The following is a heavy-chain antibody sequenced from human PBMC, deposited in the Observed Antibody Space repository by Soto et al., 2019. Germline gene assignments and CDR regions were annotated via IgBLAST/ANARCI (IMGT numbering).Heavy chain of an antibody. Sequence: QVQLVESGGGVVQPGRSLRLSCAASGFTFSSYGMHWVRQAPGKGLEWVAVIWYDGSNKYYADSVKGRFTISRDNSKNTLYLQMNSLRAEDTGVYYCARPRPKYCTNGVCLRGGMDVWGQGTTVTVSS. CDR3: ARPRPKYCTNGVCLRGGMDV. CDR2: IWYDGSNK. J-gene: IGHJ6*02. CDR1: GFTFSSYG. D-gene: IGHD2-8*01. V-gene: IGHV3-33*01.